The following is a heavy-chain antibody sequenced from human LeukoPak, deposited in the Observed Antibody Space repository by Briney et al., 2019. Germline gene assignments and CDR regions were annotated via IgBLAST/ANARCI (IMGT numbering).Heavy chain of an antibody. CDR3: TRLVAGGFDS. V-gene: IGHV1-69*06. D-gene: IGHD2-15*01. CDR2: ITPLLDST. CDR1: DGSITNYA. J-gene: IGHJ4*02. Sequence: ASVKVSCKFSDGSITNYAISWVRQAPGQGLDWMGRITPLLDSTNYAPKFQGRVTITADKSTNTAFMELSSLTSEDTAMYFCTRLVAGGFDSWGQGSLVTVSS.